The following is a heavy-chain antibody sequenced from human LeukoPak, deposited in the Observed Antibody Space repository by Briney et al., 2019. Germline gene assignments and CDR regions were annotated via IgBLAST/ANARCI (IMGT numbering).Heavy chain of an antibody. D-gene: IGHD3-16*01. J-gene: IGHJ1*01. CDR3: ARHTDDLGSFQK. CDR2: IYYSGRT. Sequence: PSETLSLTWTVSGRSISSYYWSWIRQPPGKGLEWIGYIYYSGRTKYNPSLKSRVTISVDTSKNQFSLKLSSVTAADTAVYYCARHTDDLGSFQKWSQGTLVTVSS. V-gene: IGHV4-59*08. CDR1: GRSISSYY.